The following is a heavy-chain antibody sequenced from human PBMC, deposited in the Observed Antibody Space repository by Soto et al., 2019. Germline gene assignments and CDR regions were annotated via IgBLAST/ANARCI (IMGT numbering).Heavy chain of an antibody. D-gene: IGHD6-13*01. CDR3: AHSSSPIREQQLAYHYYYGMDV. CDR1: GFSLSTSGVG. Sequence: SGPTLVNPTQTLTLTCTFSGFSLSTSGVGVGWIRQPPGKALEWLALIYWDDDKRYSPSLKSRLTITKDTSKNQVVLTMTNMDPVDTATYYCAHSSSPIREQQLAYHYYYGMDVWGQGTTVTVSS. CDR2: IYWDDDK. V-gene: IGHV2-5*02. J-gene: IGHJ6*02.